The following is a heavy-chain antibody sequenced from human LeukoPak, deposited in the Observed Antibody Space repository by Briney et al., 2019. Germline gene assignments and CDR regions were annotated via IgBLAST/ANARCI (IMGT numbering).Heavy chain of an antibody. J-gene: IGHJ4*02. CDR2: ISYDGSNK. CDR3: AKDPRPYYDVPVGY. D-gene: IGHD3-3*01. CDR1: GFTFSSYG. Sequence: PGGSLRLSCAASGFTFSSYGMHWVRQAPGKGLEWVAVISYDGSNKYYADSVKGRFTISRDNSKNTLYLQMNSLRAEDTAVYYCAKDPRPYYDVPVGYWGQGTLVTVSP. V-gene: IGHV3-30*18.